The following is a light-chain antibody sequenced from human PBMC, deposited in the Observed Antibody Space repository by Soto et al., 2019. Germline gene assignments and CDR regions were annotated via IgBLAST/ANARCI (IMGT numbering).Light chain of an antibody. CDR2: GGY. J-gene: IGKJ1*01. Sequence: EIVLTQSPGTLSLSPGERSTLSCRASPGISSSYLAWYQQTPGQAPSLIVYGGYIRATGTPDRFSGGGSGTDFTLTISRLEPEDFAVYYCQQYGSPRTFGQGTKVDIK. CDR1: PGISSSY. V-gene: IGKV3-20*01. CDR3: QQYGSPRT.